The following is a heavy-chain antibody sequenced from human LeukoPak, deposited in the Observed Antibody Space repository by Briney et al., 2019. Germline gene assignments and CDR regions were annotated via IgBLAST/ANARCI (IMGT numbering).Heavy chain of an antibody. CDR3: ARGPRAGTTGPGDY. J-gene: IGHJ4*02. V-gene: IGHV1-2*02. CDR2: INPNSGGT. CDR1: GYTFTGYY. D-gene: IGHD1-7*01. Sequence: GASVKVSCKASGYTFTGYYMHWVRQAPGQGLEWMGWINPNSGGTNYAQKFQGRVTMTRDTFISTAYMELSRLRSDDTAVYYCARGPRAGTTGPGDYWGQGTLVTVSS.